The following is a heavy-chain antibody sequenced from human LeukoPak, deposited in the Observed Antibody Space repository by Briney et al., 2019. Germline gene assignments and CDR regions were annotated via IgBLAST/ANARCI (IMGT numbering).Heavy chain of an antibody. Sequence: GGSLRLSCAASEFAVSSYHLSWVRQAPGEGLEWLSVFYRTTGQFYADSVKGRFIISRHDSNNTLSLQMNSLRPEDTAVYYCARRQHVNWGFDLWGRGTLVTVSS. CDR3: ARRQHVNWGFDL. D-gene: IGHD6-6*01. CDR2: FYRTTGQ. J-gene: IGHJ2*01. CDR1: EFAVSSYH. V-gene: IGHV3-53*04.